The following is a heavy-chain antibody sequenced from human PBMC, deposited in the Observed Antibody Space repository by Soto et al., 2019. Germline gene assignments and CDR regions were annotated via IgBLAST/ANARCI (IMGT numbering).Heavy chain of an antibody. D-gene: IGHD5-12*01. Sequence: RASVKLSSKASGGTFSSYAITWVRQAPGQGLEWMGGIIPIFGTANYAQQLQGRVTITADESTSTAYMELSSLRYEDTAVYYRARLQWLQSKHFDYWGQGTLVTVSS. CDR1: GGTFSSYA. CDR2: IIPIFGTA. CDR3: ARLQWLQSKHFDY. V-gene: IGHV1-69*13. J-gene: IGHJ4*02.